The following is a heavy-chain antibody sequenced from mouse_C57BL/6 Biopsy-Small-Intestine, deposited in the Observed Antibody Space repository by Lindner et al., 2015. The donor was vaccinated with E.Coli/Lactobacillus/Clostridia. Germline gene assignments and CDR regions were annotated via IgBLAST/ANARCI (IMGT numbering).Heavy chain of an antibody. CDR1: GYTFTNYW. D-gene: IGHD1-1*01. V-gene: IGHV1-63*01. J-gene: IGHJ4*01. Sequence: VQLQESGAELVRPGTSVKMSCKASGYTFTNYWIGWAKQRPGHGLEWIGDIYPGGGYTNYNEKFKGKATLTADKSSSTAYMQLSSLTSEDSSVYYCARDYGSSSYYAMDYWGQGTSVTVSS. CDR2: IYPGGGYT. CDR3: ARDYGSSSYYAMDY.